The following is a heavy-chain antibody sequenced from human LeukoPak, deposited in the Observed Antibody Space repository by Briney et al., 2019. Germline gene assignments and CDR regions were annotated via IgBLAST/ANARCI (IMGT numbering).Heavy chain of an antibody. CDR1: GFTFSSYS. CDR2: ISSSSSYI. Sequence: GGSLRLSCAASGFTFSSYSMNWVRQAPGKGLEWVSSISSSSSYIYYADSVKGRFTISRDNAKNSLYLQMNSLRAEDTAVYYCVRDLGQYYYYYMDVWGKGTTVTVSS. J-gene: IGHJ6*03. CDR3: VRDLGQYYYYYMDV. D-gene: IGHD7-27*01. V-gene: IGHV3-21*01.